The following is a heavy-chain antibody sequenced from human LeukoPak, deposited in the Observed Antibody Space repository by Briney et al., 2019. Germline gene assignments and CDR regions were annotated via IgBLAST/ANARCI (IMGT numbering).Heavy chain of an antibody. CDR1: GFTFSSFT. D-gene: IGHD2-21*02. V-gene: IGHV3-23*01. CDR3: TKRRPSGSVTVDEY. Sequence: GGSLRLSCTTSGFTFSSFTMSWVRQAPGKGLEGVSSISYNSANKWHADSVKGRFTISRDNSKNTLYLQMHSLRADDTALYYCTKRRPSGSVTVDEYWGQGALVTVS. CDR2: ISYNSANK. J-gene: IGHJ4*02.